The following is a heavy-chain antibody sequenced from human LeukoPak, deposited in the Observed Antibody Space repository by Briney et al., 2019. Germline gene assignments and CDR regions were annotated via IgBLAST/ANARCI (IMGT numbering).Heavy chain of an antibody. Sequence: PSETLSLTCTVSGGSISSSTYYWGWIRQPPGKGLEWIGSIYYTGSTYYNPSLKSRVTISVDTSKNQFSLKLSSVTAADTAVYYCARSGGYSYGPFDYWGQGTLVTVSS. CDR1: GGSISSSTYY. D-gene: IGHD5-18*01. CDR3: ARSGGYSYGPFDY. CDR2: IYYTGST. V-gene: IGHV4-39*01. J-gene: IGHJ4*02.